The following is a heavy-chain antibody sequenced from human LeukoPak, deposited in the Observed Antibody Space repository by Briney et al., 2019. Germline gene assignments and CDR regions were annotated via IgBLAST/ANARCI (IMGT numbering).Heavy chain of an antibody. V-gene: IGHV4-38-2*02. J-gene: IGHJ4*02. CDR3: ARDHPRYYYDSSGHPSFDY. CDR2: IYHSGST. D-gene: IGHD3-22*01. CDR1: GYSISSGYY. Sequence: SETLSLTCTVSGYSISSGYYWGWIRQPPGKGLEWIGSIYHSGSTYYNPSLKSRVTISVDTSKNQFSLKLSSVTAADTAVYYCARDHPRYYYDSSGHPSFDYWGQGTLVTVSS.